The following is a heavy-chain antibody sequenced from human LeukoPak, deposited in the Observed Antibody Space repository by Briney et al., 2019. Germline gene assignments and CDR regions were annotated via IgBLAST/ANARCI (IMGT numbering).Heavy chain of an antibody. CDR3: AREKSVVRGVITKYNWFDP. CDR2: INPNSGGT. CDR1: GYTFTGYY. D-gene: IGHD3-10*01. Sequence: ASVKVSCKASGYTFTGYYMHWVRQAPGQGLEWMGWINPNSGGTNYAQKFQGRVTMTRDTSISTAYMELSRLRSEDTAVYYCAREKSVVRGVITKYNWFDPWGQGTLVTVSS. V-gene: IGHV1-2*02. J-gene: IGHJ5*02.